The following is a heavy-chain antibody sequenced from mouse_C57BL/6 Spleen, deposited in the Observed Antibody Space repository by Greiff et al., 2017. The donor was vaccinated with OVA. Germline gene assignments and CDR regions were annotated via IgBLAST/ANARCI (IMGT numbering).Heavy chain of an antibody. Sequence: QVQLQQSGAELARPGASVKLSCKASGYTFTSYGISWVKQRTGQGLEWIGEIYPRSGNTYYNEKFKGKATLTADKSSSTAYMELRSLTSEDSAVYFCARKGGMGNYDAMDYWGQGTSVTVSS. CDR2: IYPRSGNT. D-gene: IGHD2-1*01. CDR3: ARKGGMGNYDAMDY. V-gene: IGHV1-81*01. CDR1: GYTFTSYG. J-gene: IGHJ4*01.